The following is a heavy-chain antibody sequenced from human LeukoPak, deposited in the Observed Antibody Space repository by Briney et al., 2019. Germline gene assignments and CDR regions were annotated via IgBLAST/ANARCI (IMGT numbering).Heavy chain of an antibody. CDR3: AKDRYYDSSGCFDY. J-gene: IGHJ4*02. V-gene: IGHV3-9*01. D-gene: IGHD3-22*01. CDR2: ISWNSGSI. Sequence: TGGSLRLSCAASGFTFDDYAMHWVRQAPGKGLEWVSGISWNSGSIGYADSVKGRFTISRDNAKNSLYLQMNSLRAEDTALYYCAKDRYYDSSGCFDYWGQGTLVTVSS. CDR1: GFTFDDYA.